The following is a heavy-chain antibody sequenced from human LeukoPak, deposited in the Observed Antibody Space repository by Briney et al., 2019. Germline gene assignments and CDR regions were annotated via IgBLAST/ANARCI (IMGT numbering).Heavy chain of an antibody. CDR1: GYTFTSYV. CDR3: ARERSGSYSY. CDR2: MNPNSGNT. Sequence: ASVKVSCKASGYTFTSYVINWVRQATGQGLEWVGWMNPNSGNTGYAQKFQGRVTITRNTSISTAYMELSSLRSEDTAVYYCARERSGSYSYWVQGTLVTVSS. V-gene: IGHV1-8*03. J-gene: IGHJ4*02. D-gene: IGHD1-26*01.